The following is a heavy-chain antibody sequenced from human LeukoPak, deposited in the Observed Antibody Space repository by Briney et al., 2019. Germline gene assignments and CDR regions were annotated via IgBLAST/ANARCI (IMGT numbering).Heavy chain of an antibody. V-gene: IGHV3-7*01. J-gene: IGHJ4*02. CDR2: IKQDGSEK. Sequence: GGSLRLSCAVSGFTFSSYWMNWVRQAPGKGLEWVANIKQDGSEKNYVDSVKGRFTISRDNAKSSLFLQMNDLRDEDTAVYYCAKGGRGNGEVYWGQGTLVTVSS. D-gene: IGHD2-8*01. CDR3: AKGGRGNGEVY. CDR1: GFTFSSYW.